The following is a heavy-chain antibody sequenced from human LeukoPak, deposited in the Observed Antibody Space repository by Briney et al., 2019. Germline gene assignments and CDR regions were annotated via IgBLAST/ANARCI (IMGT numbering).Heavy chain of an antibody. J-gene: IGHJ4*02. CDR2: IIPIFGTA. CDR3: AHQTISFDY. CDR1: GGTFSSYA. D-gene: IGHD3-3*01. V-gene: IGHV1-69*05. Sequence: ASVKVSCKXSGGTFSSYAISWVRQAPGQGLEWMGRIIPIFGTANYAQKFQGRVTITTDESTSTAYMELSSLRSEDTAVYYCAHQTISFDYWGQGTLVTVSS.